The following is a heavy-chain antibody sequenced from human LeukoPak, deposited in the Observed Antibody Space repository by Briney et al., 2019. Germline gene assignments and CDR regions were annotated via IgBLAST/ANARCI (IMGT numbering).Heavy chain of an antibody. V-gene: IGHV3-23*01. CDR2: ISNGEI. CDR1: GFPFSRHA. Sequence: GGSLRLSCAASGFPFSRHAMSWVRQPPGKGLEWVSAISNGEIYYADSVRGRFTISRDDSKNTVYLQMNSLRDEDTALYYCVREAGYCASVCLKSNWFDPWGPGTLVTVSS. D-gene: IGHD2-21*02. CDR3: VREAGYCASVCLKSNWFDP. J-gene: IGHJ5*02.